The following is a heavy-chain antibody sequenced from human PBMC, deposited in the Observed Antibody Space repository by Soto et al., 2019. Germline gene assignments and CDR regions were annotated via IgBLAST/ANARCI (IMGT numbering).Heavy chain of an antibody. D-gene: IGHD2-2*01. Sequence: LETLSLTCAVYGGSFSGYYWSWIRQPPGKGLEWIGEINHSGSTNYNPSLKSRVTISVDTSKNQFSLKLSSVTAADTAVYYCARTPRGPIHDCSSTSCRKKHFDYWGQGTLVTVSS. CDR1: GGSFSGYY. V-gene: IGHV4-34*01. CDR2: INHSGST. J-gene: IGHJ4*02. CDR3: ARTPRGPIHDCSSTSCRKKHFDY.